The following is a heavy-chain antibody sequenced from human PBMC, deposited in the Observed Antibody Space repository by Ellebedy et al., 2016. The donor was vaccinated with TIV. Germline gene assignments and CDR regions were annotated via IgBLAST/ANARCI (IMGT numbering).Heavy chain of an antibody. CDR2: ISYGGGLS. V-gene: IGHV3-30-3*01. CDR3: ARDGGQASSDIGYFDY. Sequence: GESLKISCAASGFTFTSYPLHWVRQAPGKGLEWVAVISYGGGLSLYADSVKGRFTISRDDSKNTLYLQMNSLRADDTAVYYCARDGGQASSDIGYFDYWGQGTLVTVSS. D-gene: IGHD6-25*01. CDR1: GFTFTSYP. J-gene: IGHJ4*02.